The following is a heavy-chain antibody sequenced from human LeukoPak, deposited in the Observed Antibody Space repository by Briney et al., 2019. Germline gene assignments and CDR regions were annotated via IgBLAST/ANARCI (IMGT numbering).Heavy chain of an antibody. J-gene: IGHJ4*02. CDR2: ISGGGDFI. CDR3: VKVDGSSLSRARFYY. D-gene: IGHD6-6*01. V-gene: IGHV3-23*01. CDR1: GFTFSSHA. Sequence: GGSLRLSCAPSGFTFSSHAVNWVRQAPGKSLEWVSAISGGGDFIYYAESVKGRFTISRDNSKSTVYLQMNSLRDEDTAIYYCVKVDGSSLSRARFYYWGPGTLVTVSS.